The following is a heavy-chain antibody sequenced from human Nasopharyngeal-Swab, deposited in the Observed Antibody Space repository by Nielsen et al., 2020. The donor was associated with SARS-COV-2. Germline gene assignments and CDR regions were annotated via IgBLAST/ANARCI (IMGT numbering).Heavy chain of an antibody. Sequence: GESLKISCAASGFTFSSYAMHWVRQAPGKGLEWVAVISYDESNKYYAHSVKGRFTISSDNSKNTLYLQMNSLRAEDTAVYYCARAHYYGSGGLAPRGAFDIWGQGTMVTVSS. D-gene: IGHD3-22*01. CDR2: ISYDESNK. CDR3: ARAHYYGSGGLAPRGAFDI. J-gene: IGHJ3*02. V-gene: IGHV3-30-3*01. CDR1: GFTFSSYA.